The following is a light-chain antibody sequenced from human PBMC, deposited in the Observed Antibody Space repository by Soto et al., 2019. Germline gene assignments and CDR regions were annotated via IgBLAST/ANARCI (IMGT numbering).Light chain of an antibody. J-gene: IGKJ1*01. V-gene: IGKV1-33*01. CDR2: DAS. CDR3: QQYNSYS. Sequence: DIRMSESPASLSASVGERVTIACQASQDIRNYLNWYQQKPGKAPKLLIYDASNLDTGVPSRFSGSGSGTDFTLTISSLQPEDIATYYCQQYNSYSFGQGTKVDIK. CDR1: QDIRNY.